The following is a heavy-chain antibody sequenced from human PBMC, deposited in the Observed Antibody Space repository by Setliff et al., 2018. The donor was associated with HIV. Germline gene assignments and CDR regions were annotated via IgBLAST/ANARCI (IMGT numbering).Heavy chain of an antibody. CDR1: GFTFSYYT. CDR2: ISYDGDSQ. V-gene: IGHV3-30*04. Sequence: HPGGSLRLSCAASGFTFSYYTMHWICQTPDNGLEWVAVISYDGDSQYYADSVKGRFTISRDNSKNTLYLQMNNLRVEDTAIYYCAKAPGWLFLSHYWGQGTLVTVSS. CDR3: AKAPGWLFLSHY. D-gene: IGHD3-22*01. J-gene: IGHJ4*02.